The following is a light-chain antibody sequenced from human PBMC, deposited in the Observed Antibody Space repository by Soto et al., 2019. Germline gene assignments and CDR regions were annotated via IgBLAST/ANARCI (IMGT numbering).Light chain of an antibody. J-gene: IGKJ1*01. CDR1: QSVSNSY. CDR3: QQYGSSPRT. Sequence: ENVLTQSPGTLSLSPGERATLSCRASQSVSNSYLAWYQQKPGQAPRLLIYDASSRATGIPDRFSGSGSGTDFTLTISRLEPEDFAVYYCQQYGSSPRTFGQGTKLEIK. CDR2: DAS. V-gene: IGKV3-20*01.